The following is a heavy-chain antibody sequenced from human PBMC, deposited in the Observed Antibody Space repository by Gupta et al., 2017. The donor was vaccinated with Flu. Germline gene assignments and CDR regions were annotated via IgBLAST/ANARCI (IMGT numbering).Heavy chain of an antibody. CDR2: IRIKPNNYAK. Sequence: EVQLVESGGGLVQPGGSLKLSCAASGFTFSGSAIHWVRQASGKGLGWLGHIRIKPNNYAKEYAASVKGRFTISRDDSKNTAYLQMNSLKIEDTAVYYCSRLEYSSGWPTVDPGGQGTLVTVSS. J-gene: IGHJ5*02. D-gene: IGHD6-19*01. CDR3: SRLEYSSGWPTVDP. V-gene: IGHV3-73*02. CDR1: GFTFSGSA.